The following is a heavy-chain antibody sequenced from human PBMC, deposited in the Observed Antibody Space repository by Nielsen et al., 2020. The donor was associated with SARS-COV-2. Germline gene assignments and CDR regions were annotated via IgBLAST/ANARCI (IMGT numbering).Heavy chain of an antibody. CDR2: MNPNSGNT. Sequence: WVRQAPGQGLEWMGWMNPNSGNTGYAQKFQGRVTMTRNTSISTAYMELSSLRSEDTAVYYRARGLGYCSGGSCYGWFDPWGQGTLVTVSS. V-gene: IGHV1-8*01. CDR3: ARGLGYCSGGSCYGWFDP. J-gene: IGHJ5*02. D-gene: IGHD2-15*01.